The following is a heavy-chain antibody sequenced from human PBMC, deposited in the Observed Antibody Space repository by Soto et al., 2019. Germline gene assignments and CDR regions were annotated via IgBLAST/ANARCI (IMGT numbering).Heavy chain of an antibody. V-gene: IGHV4-61*01. J-gene: IGHJ4*02. CDR2: IYYSGST. Sequence: SETLSLTCTVSGGSVSSGIYYWIWIRQPPGKGLEWIGYIYYSGSTNYNPSLKSRVTISVDTSKNQFSLKLSSVTAADTAVYYCARGEYYDSSGYYIFDYWGQGTLVTVS. CDR3: ARGEYYDSSGYYIFDY. D-gene: IGHD3-22*01. CDR1: GGSVSSGIYY.